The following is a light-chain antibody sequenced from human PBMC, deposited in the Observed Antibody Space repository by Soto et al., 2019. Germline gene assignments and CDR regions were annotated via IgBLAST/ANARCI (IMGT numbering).Light chain of an antibody. CDR1: SSNIGADFG. V-gene: IGLV1-40*01. CDR2: GNT. Sequence: QSVLTQPPSVSGAPGQRVTISCTGNSSNIGADFGVHWYQQLPGTGPKVLIYGNTNRPSGVPLRFSGSKSGTSASLTITGLQIDDEGDYYCQSYDSSLKNSGVFGRGTQLTVL. CDR3: QSYDSSLKNSGV. J-gene: IGLJ7*01.